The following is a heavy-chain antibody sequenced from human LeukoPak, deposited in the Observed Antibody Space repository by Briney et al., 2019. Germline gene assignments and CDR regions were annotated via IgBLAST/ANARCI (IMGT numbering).Heavy chain of an antibody. D-gene: IGHD2-15*01. J-gene: IGHJ4*02. V-gene: IGHV1-2*06. Sequence: GASVKVSCKASGYTFTGYYMHWVRQAPGQGLEWMGRINPNSGGTNYAQKFQGRVTMTRDTSISTAYMELSRLRSDDTAVYYCASLCSGGSCYSADYWGQGTLVTVSS. CDR3: ASLCSGGSCYSADY. CDR1: GYTFTGYY. CDR2: INPNSGGT.